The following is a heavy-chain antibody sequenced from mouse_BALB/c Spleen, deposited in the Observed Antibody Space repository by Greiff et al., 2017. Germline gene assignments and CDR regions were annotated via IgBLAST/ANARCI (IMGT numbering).Heavy chain of an antibody. D-gene: IGHD1-1*01. V-gene: IGHV1-80*01. CDR2: IYPGDGDT. CDR3: ASDYYGSSWFAY. CDR1: GYAFSSYW. Sequence: QVQLQQSGAELVRPGSSVKISCKASGYAFSSYWMNWVKQRPGQGLEWIGQIYPGDGDTNYNGKFKGKATLTADKSSSTAYMQLSSLTSEDSAVYFCASDYYGSSWFAYWGQGTLVTVSA. J-gene: IGHJ3*01.